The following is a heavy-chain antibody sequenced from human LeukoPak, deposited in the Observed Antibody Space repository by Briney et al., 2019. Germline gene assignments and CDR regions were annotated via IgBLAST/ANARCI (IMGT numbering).Heavy chain of an antibody. V-gene: IGHV4-59*12. J-gene: IGHJ4*02. CDR3: ARGLGDYYDSSGQIAF. CDR1: GGSISSYY. D-gene: IGHD3-22*01. CDR2: IYYTGST. Sequence: SETLSLTCTVSGGSISSYYWNWIRQSPGKGLEWIGYIYYTGSTNYNPSLRSRVTISVDTSKNQFSLKLSSVTAADTAVYYCARGLGDYYDSSGQIAFWGQGTLVTVSS.